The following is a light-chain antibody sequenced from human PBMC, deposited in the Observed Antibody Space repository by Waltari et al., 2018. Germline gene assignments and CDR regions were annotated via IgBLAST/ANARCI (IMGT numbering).Light chain of an antibody. Sequence: QSALTQPASVSGSPGQSITIACTGTSSDVGGYNYVSWYQQHPGKAPKLMIYDVSYRPSGVSNRFSGSKSANTAFLTISGLQAEYEGEYHCGSYSSSSPLVFGGGTKLTVL. CDR3: GSYSSSSPLV. J-gene: IGLJ2*01. CDR2: DVS. V-gene: IGLV2-14*03. CDR1: SSDVGGYNY.